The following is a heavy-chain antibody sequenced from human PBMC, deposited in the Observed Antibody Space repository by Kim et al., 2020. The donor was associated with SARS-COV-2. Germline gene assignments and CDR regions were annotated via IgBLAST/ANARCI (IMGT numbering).Heavy chain of an antibody. D-gene: IGHD6-13*01. J-gene: IGHJ4*02. Sequence: NPSLKSRVNMSVDTSKNQFSLKLSSVTAADPAVYYCARDWSGSSWTLFDYWGQGTLVTVSS. CDR3: ARDWSGSSWTLFDY. V-gene: IGHV4-4*07.